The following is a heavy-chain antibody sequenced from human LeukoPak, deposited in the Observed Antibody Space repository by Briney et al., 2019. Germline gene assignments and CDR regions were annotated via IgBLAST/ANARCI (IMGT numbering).Heavy chain of an antibody. D-gene: IGHD2-15*01. CDR3: AYSRSSLAAGY. Sequence: PGGSLRLSCAASGFSLSSFWLSWVRQAPEKGLEWVANIKEDGSEKYYVDSVKGRFTISRDNAKKSLYLQMSSLRAEDTAVYYCAYSRSSLAAGYWGQGTPVTVSS. CDR2: IKEDGSEK. V-gene: IGHV3-7*03. J-gene: IGHJ4*02. CDR1: GFSLSSFW.